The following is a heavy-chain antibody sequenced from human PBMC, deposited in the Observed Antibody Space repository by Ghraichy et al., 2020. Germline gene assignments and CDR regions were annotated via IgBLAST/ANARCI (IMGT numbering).Heavy chain of an antibody. V-gene: IGHV3-21*06. CDR2: ISSTGINI. CDR1: GFTFNKYS. J-gene: IGHJ5*02. CDR3: ASGFLDDGRPMGS. Sequence: GESLNISCTASGFTFNKYSMNWVRQAPGKGLEWVSSISSTGINIYYTDSVKGRFTISRDNAKNSLSLQMNSLRAEDTALYFCASGFLDDGRPMGSWGQGTLVTVSS. D-gene: IGHD1-26*01.